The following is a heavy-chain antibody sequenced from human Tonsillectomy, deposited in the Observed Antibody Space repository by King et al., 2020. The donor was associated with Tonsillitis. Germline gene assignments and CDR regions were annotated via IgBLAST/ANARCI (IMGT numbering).Heavy chain of an antibody. D-gene: IGHD4-23*01. CDR1: GGSISSDVDH. Sequence: VQLQESGPGLVKPSQTLSLTCTVSGGSISSDVDHWNWIRQHPGEGLEWIGAIYYSGGTSYNPSLTSRVTLSLDTSKNKFSLKLTSVTAADTAGDYCAKQKVDYGENSWSLDFGFDVWGQGTMVTVSS. CDR2: IYYSGGT. J-gene: IGHJ3*01. CDR3: AKQKVDYGENSWSLDFGFDV. V-gene: IGHV4-31*03.